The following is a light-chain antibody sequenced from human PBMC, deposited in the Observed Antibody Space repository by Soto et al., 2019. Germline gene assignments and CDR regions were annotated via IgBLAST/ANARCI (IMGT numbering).Light chain of an antibody. CDR3: SSYTSSSTLLV. J-gene: IGLJ1*01. CDR1: SSDVGGYNY. V-gene: IGLV2-14*01. Sequence: QSALTQPASVSGSPGQSITISCTGTSSDVGGYNYVSWYQQHPGKAPKLMIYEVSNRPSGVSNRFSGSKSGNTASPTISGLQAEDEADYYCSSYTSSSTLLVFGTGTKGTVL. CDR2: EVS.